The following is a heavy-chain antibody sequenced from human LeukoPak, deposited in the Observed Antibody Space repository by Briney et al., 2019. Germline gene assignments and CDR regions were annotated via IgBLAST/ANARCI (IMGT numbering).Heavy chain of an antibody. CDR1: GFTFSSYA. D-gene: IGHD3-22*01. V-gene: IGHV3-9*03. CDR3: ARGYYYDSSGYYYDY. Sequence: PGGTLRLSCSASGFTFSSYAMSWVRQAPGKGLEWVSGISWNSGSIGYADSVKGRFTISRDNAKNSLYMQMNSLRAEDMALYYCARGYYYDSSGYYYDYWGQGTLVTVSS. CDR2: ISWNSGSI. J-gene: IGHJ4*02.